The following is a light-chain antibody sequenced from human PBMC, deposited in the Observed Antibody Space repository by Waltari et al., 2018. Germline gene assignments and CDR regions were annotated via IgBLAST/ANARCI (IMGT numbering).Light chain of an antibody. J-gene: IGKJ1*01. CDR3: QKYVNLPAT. V-gene: IGKV3-20*01. Sequence: EIVLTQSPSTLSLSPGERATLYCRASQSVGRFFAWYQQKPGQAPRLLIYHASIRATGIPDRFSGSGSGTDFSPTISGLEPEDFAVYYCQKYVNLPATFGQGTKVEIK. CDR1: QSVGRF. CDR2: HAS.